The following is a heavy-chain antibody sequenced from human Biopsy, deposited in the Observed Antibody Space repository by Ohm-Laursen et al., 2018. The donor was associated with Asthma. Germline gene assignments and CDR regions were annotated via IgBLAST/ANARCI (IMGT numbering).Heavy chain of an antibody. D-gene: IGHD3-10*01. CDR2: ISYTGSA. CDR3: ARGPNYHGSGRAPIGMDV. J-gene: IGHJ6*02. Sequence: SDTLSLTCTVSGGSMSSSSYYWGWIRQPPGKGLEWMGSISYTGSAYHNPSLKSRVTISVDTSKNQLSLKLSSVTAADTAVYYCARGPNYHGSGRAPIGMDVWGQGTTVTVSS. CDR1: GGSMSSSSYY. V-gene: IGHV4-39*01.